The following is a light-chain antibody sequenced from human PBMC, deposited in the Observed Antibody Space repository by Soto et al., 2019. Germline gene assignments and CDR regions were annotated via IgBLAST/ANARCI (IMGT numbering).Light chain of an antibody. CDR1: QSVSSSY. CDR3: QRYGSSPLIT. V-gene: IGKV3-20*01. J-gene: IGKJ5*01. CDR2: GTS. Sequence: EIVLTQSPGTLSLSPGERATLSCRASQSVSSSYLGWYQQKPGQAPRLLIYGTSSRATGIPDRFSGSGSGTDFTLTISRLEPEDFAVYFCQRYGSSPLITFGQGTRLEIK.